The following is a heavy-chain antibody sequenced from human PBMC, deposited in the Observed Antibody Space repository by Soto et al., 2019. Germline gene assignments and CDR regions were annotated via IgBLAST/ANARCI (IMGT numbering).Heavy chain of an antibody. CDR3: SFIRFSESQTDY. CDR1: GFIFSKYA. D-gene: IGHD4-17*01. CDR2: ISGSGGNT. J-gene: IGHJ4*02. Sequence: GGSLRLSXTGSGFIFSKYAMSWVRQAPGKGLQWVSAISGSGGNTYYADSVKGRFTVSRDNSKNTLYLQVNSLRAEDTAVYYCSFIRFSESQTDYWGQGTLVTVSS. V-gene: IGHV3-23*01.